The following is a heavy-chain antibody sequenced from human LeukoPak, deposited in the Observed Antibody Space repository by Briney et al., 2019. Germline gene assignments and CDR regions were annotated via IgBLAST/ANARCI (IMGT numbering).Heavy chain of an antibody. CDR2: ISAYNGNT. V-gene: IGHV1-18*01. J-gene: IGHJ5*02. D-gene: IGHD2-2*01. Sequence: ASVKVSCKASGYTFTSYGISWVRQAPGQGLEWMGWISAYNGNTNYAQKLQGRVTMTTDTSTSTAYMELRSLRSDDTAVYYCARVLADIVVVPAAMNHWGQGTLVTVSS. CDR1: GYTFTSYG. CDR3: ARVLADIVVVPAAMNH.